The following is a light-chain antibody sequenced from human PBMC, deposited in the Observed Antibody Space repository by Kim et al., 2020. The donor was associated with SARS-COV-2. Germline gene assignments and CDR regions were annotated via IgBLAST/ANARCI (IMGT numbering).Light chain of an antibody. V-gene: IGKV2-30*02. Sequence: DVVMTQSPLSLPVALGQPASISCRSSQSLVHSNGDTYLNWFQQRPGQSPRRLIYQVSKRDSGVPDRFSGSGSGTDFTLKISRVEAVDVGVYYCMQATLWPFTFGQGTKLEI. CDR1: QSLVHSNGDTY. J-gene: IGKJ2*01. CDR2: QVS. CDR3: MQATLWPFT.